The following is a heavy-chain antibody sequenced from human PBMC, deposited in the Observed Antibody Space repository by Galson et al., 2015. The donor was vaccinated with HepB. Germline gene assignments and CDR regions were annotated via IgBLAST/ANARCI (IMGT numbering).Heavy chain of an antibody. CDR2: IVVGSGNT. D-gene: IGHD3-10*01. CDR3: AEGRGGRGSYYYAVDV. V-gene: IGHV1-58*01. CDR1: GFTFTSSA. Sequence: SVKVSCKASGFTFTSSAVQWVRQARGQRLEWIGWIVVGSGNTNYAQKFQERVTITRDMSTITASMELSSLRFEDPAVYYCAEGRGGRGSYYYAVDVGGQGTTVTVSS. J-gene: IGHJ6*02.